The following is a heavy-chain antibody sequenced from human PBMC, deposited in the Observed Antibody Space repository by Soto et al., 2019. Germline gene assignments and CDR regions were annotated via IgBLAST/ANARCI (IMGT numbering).Heavy chain of an antibody. Sequence: EVQLVESGGGLVQPGRSLRLSCAASGFTFDDYAMHWVRQAPGKGLEWVSGISWNSGSIGYADSVKGRFTISRDNAKNTLYLQMNSLRAEDTALYDCAKDLDCGGDCYALDYWGQGTLVTVSS. CDR3: AKDLDCGGDCYALDY. CDR2: ISWNSGSI. V-gene: IGHV3-9*01. D-gene: IGHD2-21*02. CDR1: GFTFDDYA. J-gene: IGHJ4*02.